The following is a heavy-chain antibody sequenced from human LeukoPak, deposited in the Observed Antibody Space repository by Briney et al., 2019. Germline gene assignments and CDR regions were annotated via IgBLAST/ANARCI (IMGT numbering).Heavy chain of an antibody. CDR2: ISWQSNTR. J-gene: IGHJ6*02. CDR3: VKDRDFWSGLDV. CDR1: GFFFDDYG. Sequence: GGSLRLSCAASGFFFDDYGMHWVRQVPGKGLEWVSGISWQSNTRKYADSVRGRFTISRDNAKNSLYLQMNRLKLEDTALYYCVKDRDFWSGLDVWGQGTMVTVS. D-gene: IGHD3-3*01. V-gene: IGHV3-9*01.